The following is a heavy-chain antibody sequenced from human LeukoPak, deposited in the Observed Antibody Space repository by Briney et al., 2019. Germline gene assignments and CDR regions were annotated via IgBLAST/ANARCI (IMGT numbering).Heavy chain of an antibody. D-gene: IGHD2-21*01. V-gene: IGHV4-39*07. CDR3: ARGDWVSMDV. CDR1: GGSISSYY. CDR2: MYYSGST. J-gene: IGHJ6*04. Sequence: SETLSLTCTVSGGSISSYYWGWIRQPPGKGLEWIGSMYYSGSTYYNPSLKSRVTMSATSKSQFSLKLRSVTAADTAVYYCARGDWVSMDVWGKGTTVTISS.